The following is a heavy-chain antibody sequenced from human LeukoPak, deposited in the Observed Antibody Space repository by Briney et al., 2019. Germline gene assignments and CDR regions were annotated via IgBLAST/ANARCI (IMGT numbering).Heavy chain of an antibody. V-gene: IGHV3-66*01. D-gene: IGHD3-16*01. Sequence: GGSLRLSCAASGFTISSNFISWVRQATGKGLEWVSIIYSGGGTYYADSVKGRFTISRDNSKNTLYLQMNSLRAEDTAVYYCARDYAWFDPWGQGTLVTVSS. CDR1: GFTISSNF. CDR3: ARDYAWFDP. CDR2: IYSGGGT. J-gene: IGHJ5*02.